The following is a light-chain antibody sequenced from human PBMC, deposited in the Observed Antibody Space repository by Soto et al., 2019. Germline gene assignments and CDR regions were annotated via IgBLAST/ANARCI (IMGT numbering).Light chain of an antibody. Sequence: EIVMTQSPATLSVSPGERATLSCRASQSVSSNLAWYQQKPGQAPRLLTHDASTRATGIPARFSGSGSGTEFTLTISSLQSEDFAVYYCQQYNYWPTFGQGTKVEIK. CDR2: DAS. J-gene: IGKJ1*01. V-gene: IGKV3-15*01. CDR3: QQYNYWPT. CDR1: QSVSSN.